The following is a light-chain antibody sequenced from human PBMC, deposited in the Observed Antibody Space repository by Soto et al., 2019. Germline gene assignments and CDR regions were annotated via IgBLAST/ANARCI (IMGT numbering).Light chain of an antibody. J-gene: IGKJ1*01. V-gene: IGKV3-15*01. Sequence: EIVMTQSPATLSVSPGERATLSCRASQSVSSNLAWYPKKPGQAPRLLIYGASTRAPGIPARFSGSGSGTDLTLTITSLHSEDFAVDDCQEYNNWPRTFGQVTNLDIK. CDR1: QSVSSN. CDR2: GAS. CDR3: QEYNNWPRT.